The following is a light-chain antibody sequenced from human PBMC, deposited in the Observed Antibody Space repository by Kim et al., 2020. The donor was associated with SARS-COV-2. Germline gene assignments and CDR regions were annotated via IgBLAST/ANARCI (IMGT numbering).Light chain of an antibody. V-gene: IGKV3-20*01. J-gene: IGKJ2*01. CDR3: QQYGSPLYT. CDR2: GAS. CDR1: QSVYNSH. Sequence: ENVLTQSPGTLSLSPGERATLPCRASQSVYNSHLAWYQHKPGQAPRLLIYGASSRATGIPDRFSGSGSGTDFTLTINRLEPEDSAVYYCQQYGSPLYTFGQGTKLEI.